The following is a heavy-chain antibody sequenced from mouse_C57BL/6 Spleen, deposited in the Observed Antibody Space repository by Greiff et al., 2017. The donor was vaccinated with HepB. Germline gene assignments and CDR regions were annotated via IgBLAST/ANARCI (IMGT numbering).Heavy chain of an antibody. Sequence: EVKLMESGPGLVKPSQSLSLTCSVTGYSITSGYYWNWIRQFPGNKLEWMGYISYDGSNNYNPSLKNRISSTRDTSKNQFFLKLNTMTTEDTATYYCARDYYGSSYWYFDVWGTGTTVTVSS. V-gene: IGHV3-6*01. CDR1: GYSITSGYY. CDR3: ARDYYGSSYWYFDV. J-gene: IGHJ1*03. CDR2: ISYDGSN. D-gene: IGHD1-1*01.